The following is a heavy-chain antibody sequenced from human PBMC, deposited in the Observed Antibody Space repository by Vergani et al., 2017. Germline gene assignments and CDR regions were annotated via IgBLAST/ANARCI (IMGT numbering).Heavy chain of an antibody. CDR1: GGSFSGYY. Sequence: QVQLQESGPGLLKPSETLSLTCAVYGGSFSGYYWSWIRQPPGKGLEWIGEINHSGSTNYNPSLKSRVTISVDTSKNQFSLKLSSVTAADTAVYYCARGGAPDPDTAMAQYFDYWGQGTLVTVSS. D-gene: IGHD5-18*01. V-gene: IGHV4-34*01. J-gene: IGHJ4*02. CDR2: INHSGST. CDR3: ARGGAPDPDTAMAQYFDY.